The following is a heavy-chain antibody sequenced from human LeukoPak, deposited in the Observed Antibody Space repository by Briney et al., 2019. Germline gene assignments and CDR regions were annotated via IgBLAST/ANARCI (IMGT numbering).Heavy chain of an antibody. CDR3: ARRARYCTSTSCDPIGAFDI. D-gene: IGHD2-2*01. CDR1: GFTFSAYW. Sequence: GGSLRLSCVASGFTFSAYWMTWVRQAPGKGLDWVANIRLDGSETYYVDSVRGRFTISRDNAKNTLYLQMNSLRAEDTAVYYCARRARYCTSTSCDPIGAFDIWGQGTMVTVSS. CDR2: IRLDGSET. J-gene: IGHJ3*02. V-gene: IGHV3-7*01.